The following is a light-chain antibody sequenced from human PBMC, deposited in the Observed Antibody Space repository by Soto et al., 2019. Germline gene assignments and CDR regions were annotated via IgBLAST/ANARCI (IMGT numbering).Light chain of an antibody. CDR1: SSDIGGYNY. J-gene: IGLJ3*02. CDR3: SSYTGSSTLVV. Sequence: QCALTQPASVSGSPGQSITISCTGTSSDIGGYNYVSWYQQYPGKAPKLIIYDVSNRPSGVSNRFSGSKSGNTASLTISGLQAEDEADYYCSSYTGSSTLVVFGGGTKLTVL. CDR2: DVS. V-gene: IGLV2-14*01.